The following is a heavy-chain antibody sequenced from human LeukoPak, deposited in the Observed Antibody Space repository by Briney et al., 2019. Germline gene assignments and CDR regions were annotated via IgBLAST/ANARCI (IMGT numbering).Heavy chain of an antibody. CDR2: ISSYNGNT. J-gene: IGHJ3*02. CDR1: GYTFTSYA. Sequence: ASVKVSCKASGYTFTSYAITWVRQAPGQGLEWMGWISSYNGNTNYAQKLQGRVTMTTETSTSTAYMELRSLRSDDTAVYYCARVTLSEIVVFDIWGQGTMVTVSS. V-gene: IGHV1-18*01. CDR3: ARVTLSEIVVFDI. D-gene: IGHD2-15*01.